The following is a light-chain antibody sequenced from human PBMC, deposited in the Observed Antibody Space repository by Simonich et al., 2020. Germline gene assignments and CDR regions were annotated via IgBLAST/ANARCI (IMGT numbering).Light chain of an antibody. V-gene: IGKV4-1*01. Sequence: IVMTQSPDSLAVSLGDRATINFKSSQSVLSSSNNKNYLAWYQQKPGQPPKLLIYWASTRESGVPDRFRGSGSGTDFTLTISSLQAEDVAVYYCQQHYSTPLTFGGGTKVEIK. J-gene: IGKJ4*01. CDR2: WAS. CDR3: QQHYSTPLT. CDR1: QSVLSSSNNKNY.